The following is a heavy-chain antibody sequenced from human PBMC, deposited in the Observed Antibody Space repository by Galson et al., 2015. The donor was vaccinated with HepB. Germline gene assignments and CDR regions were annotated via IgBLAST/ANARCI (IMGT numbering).Heavy chain of an antibody. CDR3: ARAPVEIQLWSLYGMDV. Sequence: SLRLSCAASGSTFSSYGMHWVRQAPGKGLEWVAVIWYDGSNKYYADSVKGRFTISRDNSKNTLYLQMNSLRAEDTAVYYCARAPVEIQLWSLYGMDVWGQGTTVTVSS. D-gene: IGHD5-18*01. V-gene: IGHV3-33*01. CDR1: GSTFSSYG. CDR2: IWYDGSNK. J-gene: IGHJ6*02.